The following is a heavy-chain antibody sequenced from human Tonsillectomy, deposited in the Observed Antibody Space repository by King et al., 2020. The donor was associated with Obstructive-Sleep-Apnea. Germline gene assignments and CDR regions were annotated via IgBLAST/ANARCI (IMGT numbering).Heavy chain of an antibody. V-gene: IGHV3-7*01. Sequence: VQLVESGGGLVQPGGSLRLSCAASGFTFSSSWMSWVRQAPGKGLEWVANIKQDGSEKYYVDSVKGRFTISRDNAKNSLYLQMNSLRVEDTAVYYCTRLSASSVDYWGQGTLVTVSS. CDR1: GFTFSSSW. D-gene: IGHD3-10*01. J-gene: IGHJ4*02. CDR3: TRLSASSVDY. CDR2: IKQDGSEK.